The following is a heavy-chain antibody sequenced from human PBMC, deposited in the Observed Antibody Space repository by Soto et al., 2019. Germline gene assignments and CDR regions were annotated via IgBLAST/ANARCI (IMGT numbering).Heavy chain of an antibody. CDR1: GFTFSRYS. J-gene: IGHJ1*01. V-gene: IGHV3-21*01. Sequence: GSLRLSCAASGFTFSRYSMNWVRQAPGKGLEWVSSISSSSSYIYYADSVKGRFTISRDNAKNSLYLQMNSLRAEDTAVYYCAREPLRFFGYFQHWGQGTLVTVSS. CDR2: ISSSSSYI. CDR3: AREPLRFFGYFQH. D-gene: IGHD3-3*01.